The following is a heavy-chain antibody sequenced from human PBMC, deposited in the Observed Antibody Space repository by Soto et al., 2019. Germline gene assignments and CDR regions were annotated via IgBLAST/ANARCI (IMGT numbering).Heavy chain of an antibody. CDR2: IIPIFGTA. J-gene: IGHJ6*02. V-gene: IGHV1-69*12. Sequence: QVQLVQSGAEVKKPGSSVKVSCKASGGTFSTYTISWVRQAPGQGLEWMGGIIPIFGTADYAQKFQGRVTITADESTTTAYMELSSLISEDTAVYYCARDRPRENYGGNYYYHMGVWGQGTTVTVSS. CDR1: GGTFSTYT. D-gene: IGHD4-17*01. CDR3: ARDRPRENYGGNYYYHMGV.